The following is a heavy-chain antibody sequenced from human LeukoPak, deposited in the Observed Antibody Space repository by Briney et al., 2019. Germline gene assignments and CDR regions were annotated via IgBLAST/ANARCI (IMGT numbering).Heavy chain of an antibody. CDR2: IYSGGST. CDR3: ARWASRMDV. D-gene: IGHD1-26*01. V-gene: IGHV3-66*01. CDR1: GFTFSSYA. Sequence: TGGSLRLSCAASGFTFSSYAMNWVRQAPGKGLEWVSVIYSGGSTYYADSVKGRFTISRDNSKNTLYLQMNSLRAEDTAVYYCARWASRMDVWGQGTTVTVSS. J-gene: IGHJ6*02.